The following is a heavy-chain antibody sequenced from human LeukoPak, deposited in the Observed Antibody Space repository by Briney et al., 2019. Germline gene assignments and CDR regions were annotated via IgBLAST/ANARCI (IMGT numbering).Heavy chain of an antibody. Sequence: KPSETLSFTCTVSGGSVSSGSYYWSWIRQPPGKGLEWIGYIYYSGSTNYNPSLKSRVTISVDTSKNQFSLKLSSVTAADTAVYYCAREEASYCSSTSCYGIDYWGQGTLVTVSS. CDR3: AREEASYCSSTSCYGIDY. D-gene: IGHD2-2*01. J-gene: IGHJ4*02. CDR2: IYYSGST. V-gene: IGHV4-61*01. CDR1: GGSVSSGSYY.